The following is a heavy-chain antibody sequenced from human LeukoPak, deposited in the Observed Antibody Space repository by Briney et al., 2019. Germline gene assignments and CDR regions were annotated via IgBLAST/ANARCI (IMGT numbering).Heavy chain of an antibody. V-gene: IGHV1-69*05. Sequence: SVKVSCEASGGTFSSYAISWVRQAHGQGLEWMGRIIPIFGTANYAQKFQGRVAITTDESTSTAYMELSSLRSEDTAVYYCARGPIAVAGNASWDYWGQGTLVTVSS. CDR1: GGTFSSYA. D-gene: IGHD6-19*01. CDR2: IIPIFGTA. J-gene: IGHJ4*02. CDR3: ARGPIAVAGNASWDY.